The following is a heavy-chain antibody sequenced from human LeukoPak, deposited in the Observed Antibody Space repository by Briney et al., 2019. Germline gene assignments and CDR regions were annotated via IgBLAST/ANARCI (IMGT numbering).Heavy chain of an antibody. CDR2: IKQGGSEK. CDR1: GFTFSSYW. CDR3: ARDLTAASGNCFGP. V-gene: IGHV3-7*01. Sequence: PGGSLRLSCAASGFTFSSYWMSWVRQAPGKGLEWVANIKQGGSEKYYVDSVKGRFTISRDNAKNTLYLQMNSLRAEDTAVYYCARDLTAASGNCFGPWGQGALVTVSS. J-gene: IGHJ5*02. D-gene: IGHD6-13*01.